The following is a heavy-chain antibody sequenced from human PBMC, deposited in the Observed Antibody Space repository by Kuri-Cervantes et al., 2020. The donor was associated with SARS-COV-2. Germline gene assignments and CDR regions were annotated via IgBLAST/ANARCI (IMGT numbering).Heavy chain of an antibody. Sequence: GESLKIHCAASGFTFSSYAMHWVRQASGKGLEWVAVITYDGSNKYYADSVKGRITLSRDNSKNTLYLQMNSLRAEDTAVYYCARDPTAGRLRYIDWFSSGPTNYYGMDVWGQGTTVTVSS. D-gene: IGHD3-9*01. J-gene: IGHJ6*02. CDR2: ITYDGSNK. CDR3: ARDPTAGRLRYIDWFSSGPTNYYGMDV. CDR1: GFTFSSYA. V-gene: IGHV3-30-3*01.